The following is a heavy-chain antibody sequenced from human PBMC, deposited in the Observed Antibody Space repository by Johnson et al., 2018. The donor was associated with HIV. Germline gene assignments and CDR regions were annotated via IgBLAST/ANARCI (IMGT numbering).Heavy chain of an antibody. CDR2: IYSGGST. CDR3: ARAEQLAGGAFDI. Sequence: VQLVESGGGVVQPGRSLRLSCGASGFSVSNTYMNWVRQAPGKGLEWVSVIYSGGSTYYADSVRGRFTISRDNSKNTLYLQMSSLRAEDTAVYYCARAEQLAGGAFDIWGQGTMVTVSS. CDR1: GFSVSNTY. V-gene: IGHV3-66*01. J-gene: IGHJ3*02. D-gene: IGHD6-6*01.